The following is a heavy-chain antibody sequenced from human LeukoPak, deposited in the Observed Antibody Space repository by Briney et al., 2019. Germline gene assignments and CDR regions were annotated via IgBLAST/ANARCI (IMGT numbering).Heavy chain of an antibody. CDR2: INHSGST. J-gene: IGHJ5*02. V-gene: IGHV4-34*01. Sequence: SETLSLTCAVYGGSFSGYYWSWIRQPPGKGLEWIGEINHSGSTNYNPSLKSRVTISVDTSKNQFSLKLSSVTAADTAVYYCARPVVVTAIPYNWFGPWGQGTLVTVSS. CDR3: ARPVVVTAIPYNWFGP. D-gene: IGHD2-21*02. CDR1: GGSFSGYY.